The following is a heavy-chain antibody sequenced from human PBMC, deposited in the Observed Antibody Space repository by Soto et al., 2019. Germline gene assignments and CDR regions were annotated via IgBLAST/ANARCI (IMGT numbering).Heavy chain of an antibody. D-gene: IGHD6-19*01. CDR3: AREGQWLVRLGGVQYHGMDV. J-gene: IGHJ6*02. V-gene: IGHV1-69*01. Sequence: VQLVQSGAEVKKPGSSVKVSCKASGGTFSSSAISWVRQAPGQGLEWMGGIIPIFGTANYAQKFQGRVTITADASAYTAYMELSSLTSEDTAIYFCAREGQWLVRLGGVQYHGMDVWGQGTTVTVSS. CDR1: GGTFSSSA. CDR2: IIPIFGTA.